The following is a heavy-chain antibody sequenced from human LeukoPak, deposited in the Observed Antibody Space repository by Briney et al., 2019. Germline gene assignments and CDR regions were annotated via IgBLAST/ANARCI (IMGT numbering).Heavy chain of an antibody. CDR2: INFSGAHT. V-gene: IGHV3-23*01. D-gene: IGHD1-26*01. J-gene: IGHJ4*02. Sequence: GGSLRLSCAASGFTFKTYAMSWVRQAPGKGLEWVAGINFSGAHTYYADSVKGRSTISRDNSKNTLSLQINSLRAEDTAVYYCAKDDSGTFDHFDYWGQETLVTLSS. CDR3: AKDDSGTFDHFDY. CDR1: GFTFKTYA.